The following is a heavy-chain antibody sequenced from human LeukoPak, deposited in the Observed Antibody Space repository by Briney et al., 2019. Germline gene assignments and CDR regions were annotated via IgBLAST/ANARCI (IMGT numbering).Heavy chain of an antibody. CDR1: GNSLSRSYY. V-gene: IGHV4-38-2*02. CDR2: IYHSGST. Sequence: SETLSLTCAVSGNSLSRSYYWGWIRQPPGHGLEWVGNIYHSGSTYYNPSLKSRVSISVDTSRNQFSLKLTSVTTADPAVYCCARDWDGFDIWGQGTVVTVSS. CDR3: ARDWDGFDI. J-gene: IGHJ3*02.